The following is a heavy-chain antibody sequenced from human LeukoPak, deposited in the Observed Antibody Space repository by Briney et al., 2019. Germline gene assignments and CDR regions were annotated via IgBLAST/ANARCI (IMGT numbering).Heavy chain of an antibody. J-gene: IGHJ4*02. CDR2: IYYSGST. D-gene: IGHD6-13*01. Sequence: SETLSLTCTVSGGSISSGGYYWSWIRQHPGKGLEWIGYIYYSGSTYYNPSLKSRVTISVDTSKNQFSLKLSSVTAADTAVYYCARGKQQLVWDYWGQGTLVTVSS. CDR3: ARGKQQLVWDY. V-gene: IGHV4-31*03. CDR1: GGSISSGGYY.